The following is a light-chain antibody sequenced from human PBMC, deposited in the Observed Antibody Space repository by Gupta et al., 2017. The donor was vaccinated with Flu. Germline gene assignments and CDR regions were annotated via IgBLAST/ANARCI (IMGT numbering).Light chain of an antibody. Sequence: DIQMTQSPSSLSASVGDRVTITCRASQSISSYLNWYQQKPGKAPKLLIYAASSLQGGVPSRFSGSGSGTDFTLTISSLQPEDFATYYCQQSYSTSSTFGGGTKVEIK. CDR2: AAS. V-gene: IGKV1-39*01. CDR3: QQSYSTSST. J-gene: IGKJ4*01. CDR1: QSISSY.